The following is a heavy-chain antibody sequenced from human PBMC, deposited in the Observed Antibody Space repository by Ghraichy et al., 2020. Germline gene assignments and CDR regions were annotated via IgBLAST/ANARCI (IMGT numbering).Heavy chain of an antibody. CDR2: INEDGSEK. CDR3: ARDPWIREWLD. CDR1: GFTFSRYW. V-gene: IGHV3-7*03. Sequence: ETLSLTCAASGFTFSRYWMSWVRQAPGKGLELVANINEDGSEKYYVDSVKGRFIISRDNAKNSLYLQMNSLRAEDTALYYCARDPWIREWLDWGQGTLVTVSS. J-gene: IGHJ4*02. D-gene: IGHD6-19*01.